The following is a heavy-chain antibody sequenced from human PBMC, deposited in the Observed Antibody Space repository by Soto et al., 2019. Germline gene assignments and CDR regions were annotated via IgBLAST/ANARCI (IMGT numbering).Heavy chain of an antibody. J-gene: IGHJ3*02. Sequence: PGGSLRRSCAASGFTFSSYSMNWVRQAPGKGLEWVSYISSSSSTIYYADSVKGRFTISRDNAKNSLYLQMNSLRAEDTAVYYCARDFYGDYEGSGAFDIWGQGTMVTVSS. D-gene: IGHD4-17*01. CDR3: ARDFYGDYEGSGAFDI. CDR2: ISSSSSTI. CDR1: GFTFSSYS. V-gene: IGHV3-48*01.